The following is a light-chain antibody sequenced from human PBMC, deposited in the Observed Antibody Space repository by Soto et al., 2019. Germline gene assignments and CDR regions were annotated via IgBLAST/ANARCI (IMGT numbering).Light chain of an antibody. V-gene: IGKV3-15*01. CDR1: QSVSSH. CDR3: QQYGSSPST. J-gene: IGKJ1*01. CDR2: GAS. Sequence: IVLTQSPATLSVSPWESANLSCRASQSVSSHLAWYQQKPGQAPRLLIYGASTRATGSPARFSGSGSGTELTLNISRLEPEDCAVDDGQQYGSSPSTFGQGTKVDIK.